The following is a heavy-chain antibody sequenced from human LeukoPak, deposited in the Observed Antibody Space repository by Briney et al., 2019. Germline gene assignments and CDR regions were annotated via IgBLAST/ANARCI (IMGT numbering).Heavy chain of an antibody. CDR1: GYTFTSYG. CDR2: ISAYNGNT. J-gene: IGHJ4*02. Sequence: ASVKVSCKASGYTFTSYGISWVRQAPGQGLEWMGWISAYNGNTNYAQKLQGRVTMTTDTSTSTAYMELRSLRSDDTAMYYCARCKDIVVVPAHDYWGQGTLVTVSS. D-gene: IGHD2-2*01. CDR3: ARCKDIVVVPAHDY. V-gene: IGHV1-18*04.